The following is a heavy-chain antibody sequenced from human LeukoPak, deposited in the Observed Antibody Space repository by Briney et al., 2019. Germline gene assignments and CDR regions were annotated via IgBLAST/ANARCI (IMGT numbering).Heavy chain of an antibody. V-gene: IGHV5-51*01. D-gene: IGHD5-24*01. Sequence: GESLKISCKNSGYSFTTYWIGWVRQMPGKGLQWMGIIYPGDSDTRYSPSFQGQVTISADRSISAAYLQWNSLKASDSGIYYCVRRAGRRDGYNYADYWGQGTLVTVSS. CDR3: VRRAGRRDGYNYADY. J-gene: IGHJ4*02. CDR1: GYSFTTYW. CDR2: IYPGDSDT.